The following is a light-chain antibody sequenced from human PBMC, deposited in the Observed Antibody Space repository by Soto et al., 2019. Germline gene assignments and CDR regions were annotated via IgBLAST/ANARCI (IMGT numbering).Light chain of an antibody. J-gene: IGLJ3*02. V-gene: IGLV2-14*01. CDR3: SSYTSSSSWV. CDR2: DVS. CDR1: SSDVGGYNY. Sequence: QSVLTQPASVSGSPGQSITISCTGTSSDVGGYNYVSWYQQHPGKAPKLMIYDVSNRPSGVSNRFSGSKSGNTASLTISGLQAEDEADYHFSSYTSSSSWVFGGGTKLTVL.